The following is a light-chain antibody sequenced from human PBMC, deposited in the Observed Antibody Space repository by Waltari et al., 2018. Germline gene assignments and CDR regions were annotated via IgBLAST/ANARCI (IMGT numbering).Light chain of an antibody. CDR1: TSNTETHY. Sequence: QSVLTQPPAASGTPGPRVTISCPGSTSNTETHYVNWYQKFPGAAPKLLIYRINQRPSGVPDRFSGSKSGTSASLVISGLRSEDEADYFCAGWDDNLSVVFGGGTKLTVL. V-gene: IGLV1-47*01. J-gene: IGLJ2*01. CDR2: RIN. CDR3: AGWDDNLSVV.